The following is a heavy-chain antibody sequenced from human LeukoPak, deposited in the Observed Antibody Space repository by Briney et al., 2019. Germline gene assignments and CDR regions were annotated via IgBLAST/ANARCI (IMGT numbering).Heavy chain of an antibody. V-gene: IGHV3-43*02. CDR1: GFTFDDYA. CDR2: IGGDGGST. D-gene: IGHD3-22*01. Sequence: GGSLRLSCAASGFTFDDYAMHWVRQAPGKGLEWVSLIGGDGGSTYYADSVKGRFTISRDNSKNSLFLQMKSPRTDDTALYYCVKEPHYYDTSGYFWGQGTLVTVSS. CDR3: VKEPHYYDTSGYF. J-gene: IGHJ4*02.